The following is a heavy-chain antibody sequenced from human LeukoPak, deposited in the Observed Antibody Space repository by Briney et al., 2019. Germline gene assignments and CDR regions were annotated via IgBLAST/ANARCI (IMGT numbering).Heavy chain of an antibody. V-gene: IGHV1-69*01. D-gene: IGHD6-13*01. CDR2: IIPIFGTA. J-gene: IGHJ4*02. Sequence: GASVKVSCKASGGTFSSYAISWVRQAPGQGLEWMGGIIPIFGTANYAQKFQGRVTITADESTSTAYMELSSLRSEDTAVYYCARDGTAADELFDYWGQGTLVTVSS. CDR3: ARDGTAADELFDY. CDR1: GGTFSSYA.